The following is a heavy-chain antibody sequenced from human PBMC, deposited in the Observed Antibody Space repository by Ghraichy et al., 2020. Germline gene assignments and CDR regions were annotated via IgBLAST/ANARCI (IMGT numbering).Heavy chain of an antibody. D-gene: IGHD4-17*01. CDR3: AKDRGDYSNFRFDP. CDR1: GFTFSSHG. Sequence: GGSLRLSCVASGFTFSSHGMSWVRQAPGKGLEWVSSISGSGGSTYNADSVKCRFTISRDNSKNTLFLQMSSLRAEDTAIYYCAKDRGDYSNFRFDPWGQGTLVTVSS. CDR2: ISGSGGST. J-gene: IGHJ5*02. V-gene: IGHV3-23*01.